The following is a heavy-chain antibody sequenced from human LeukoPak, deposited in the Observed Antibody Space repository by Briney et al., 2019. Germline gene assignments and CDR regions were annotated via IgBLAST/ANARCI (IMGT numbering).Heavy chain of an antibody. J-gene: IGHJ4*02. D-gene: IGHD3-22*01. CDR3: VKDDSYYYDTSGPR. V-gene: IGHV3-64D*09. Sequence: GGSLRLSCSASGFTFSYYFMHWVRQAPGKGLEYVSAISSNGDTTYYADPVKGRFTISRDNSKNTLFLQMSSLRAEDTAVYYCVKDDSYYYDTSGPRWGQGTLVTVSS. CDR2: ISSNGDTT. CDR1: GFTFSYYF.